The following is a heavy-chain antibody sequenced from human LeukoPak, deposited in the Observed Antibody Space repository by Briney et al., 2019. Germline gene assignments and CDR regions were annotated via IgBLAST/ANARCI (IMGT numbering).Heavy chain of an antibody. CDR1: GFSFSTYG. Sequence: GGSLRLPCAASGFSFSTYGMHWVRQAPGKGLEWVALIWNAGTNTYYADSVKGRFTISGDNSKNTLYLQMNSLRAEDTAVYYCAGDTPPGGDYYFDYWGQGTLVIVSS. J-gene: IGHJ4*02. CDR2: IWNAGTNT. V-gene: IGHV3-33*01. CDR3: AGDTPPGGDYYFDY. D-gene: IGHD3-16*01.